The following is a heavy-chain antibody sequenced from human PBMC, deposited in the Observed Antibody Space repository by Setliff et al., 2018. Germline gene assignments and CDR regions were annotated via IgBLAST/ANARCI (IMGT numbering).Heavy chain of an antibody. CDR2: INHSGST. J-gene: IGHJ4*02. V-gene: IGHV4-34*01. D-gene: IGHD3-22*01. CDR3: ARGPEGSGYIGSLDY. CDR1: GGSISGYY. Sequence: SETLSLTCAVYGGSISGYYWSWIRQPPGKGLEWIGEINHSGSTNYNPSLKSRVTISVDTSKNQLSLKLSSVTAADTAVYYCARGPEGSGYIGSLDYWGQGPLVPFSS.